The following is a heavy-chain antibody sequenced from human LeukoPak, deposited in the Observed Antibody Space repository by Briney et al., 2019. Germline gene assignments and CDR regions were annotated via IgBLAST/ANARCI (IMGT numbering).Heavy chain of an antibody. D-gene: IGHD3-22*01. CDR2: IYPGDSDT. CDR1: GYSFTRFL. Sequence: GESLKISFKGPGYSFTRFLIGWVRQLPGKGLGGLGIIYPGDSDTRYSPSFQGQVTFSADESISTAYLQWSSLKASDTAMYYCASRSSGYSDAFDIWGQGTMVTVSS. CDR3: ASRSSGYSDAFDI. J-gene: IGHJ3*02. V-gene: IGHV5-51*01.